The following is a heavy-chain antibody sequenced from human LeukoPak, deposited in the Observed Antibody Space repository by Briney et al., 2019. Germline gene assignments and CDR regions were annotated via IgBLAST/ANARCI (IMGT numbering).Heavy chain of an antibody. CDR2: IYYSGST. CDR1: GGSISSSSYY. V-gene: IGHV4-39*01. Sequence: PSETLSLTCTVSGGSISSSSYYWGWIRQPPGKGLEWIGSIYYSGSTYYNPSLKSRVTISVDTSKNQFSLKLSSVTAADTAVYYCARLHYYGSGSPLFDYWGQGTLVTVS. D-gene: IGHD3-10*01. J-gene: IGHJ4*02. CDR3: ARLHYYGSGSPLFDY.